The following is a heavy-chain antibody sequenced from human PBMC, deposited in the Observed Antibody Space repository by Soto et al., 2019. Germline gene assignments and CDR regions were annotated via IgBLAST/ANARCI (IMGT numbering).Heavy chain of an antibody. Sequence: GESLKISCKGSGYSFTSYWIGWVRQMPGKGLEWMGIIYPGDSDTRYSPSFQGQVTISADKSISTAYLQWSSLKASDTAMYYCARPHGSGSYYSPFGYWGQGTLVTVSS. D-gene: IGHD3-10*01. J-gene: IGHJ4*02. CDR2: IYPGDSDT. CDR1: GYSFTSYW. CDR3: ARPHGSGSYYSPFGY. V-gene: IGHV5-51*01.